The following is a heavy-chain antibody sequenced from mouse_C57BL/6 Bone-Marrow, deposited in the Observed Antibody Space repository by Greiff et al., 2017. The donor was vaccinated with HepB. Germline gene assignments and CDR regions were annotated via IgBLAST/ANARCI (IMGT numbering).Heavy chain of an antibody. D-gene: IGHD1-1*01. CDR3: ARASYEDYAMDY. J-gene: IGHJ4*01. CDR2: ISYDGSN. Sequence: EVQLQESGPGLVKPSQSLSLTCSVTGYSITSGYYWNWIRQFPGNKLEWMGYISYDGSNNYNPSLKNRISITRDTSKNQFFLKLNSVTTEDTATYYCARASYEDYAMDYWGQGTSVTVSS. V-gene: IGHV3-6*01. CDR1: GYSITSGYY.